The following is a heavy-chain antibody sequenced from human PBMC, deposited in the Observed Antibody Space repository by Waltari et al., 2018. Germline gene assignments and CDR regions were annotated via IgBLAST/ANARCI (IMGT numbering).Heavy chain of an antibody. CDR1: GYTLTELS. CDR2: FDPEDGET. J-gene: IGHJ3*02. Sequence: QVQLVQSGAEVKKPGASVKVSCKVSGYTLTELSMHWVRQAPGKGLEWMGGFDPEDGETIYAQKFQGRVTMTEDTSTDTAYMELSSLRAEDTAVYYCARFSSYNWNDKGAFDIWGQGTMVTVSS. D-gene: IGHD1-1*01. V-gene: IGHV1-24*01. CDR3: ARFSSYNWNDKGAFDI.